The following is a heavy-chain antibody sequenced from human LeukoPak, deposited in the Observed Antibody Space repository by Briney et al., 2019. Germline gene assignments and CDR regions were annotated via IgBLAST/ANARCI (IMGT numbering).Heavy chain of an antibody. Sequence: PGRSLRLSCAASGFTYDDYAMHWVRQAPGKGLEWVSGISWNSGSIGYADSVKGRFTISRDNAKNSLYLQMNSLRAEDTAVYYCVRAGAETGGFYHMDVWGEGTTVTVSS. D-gene: IGHD3-10*01. CDR3: VRAGAETGGFYHMDV. CDR2: ISWNSGSI. CDR1: GFTYDDYA. J-gene: IGHJ6*03. V-gene: IGHV3-9*01.